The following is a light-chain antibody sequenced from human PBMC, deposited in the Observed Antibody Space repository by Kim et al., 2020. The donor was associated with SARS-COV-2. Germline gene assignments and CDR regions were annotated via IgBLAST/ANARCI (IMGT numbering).Light chain of an antibody. CDR2: GAS. Sequence: GYPGEGATLTCRASQSVSSNLAWYQQKPGQAPRRLIYGASTRATGIPARCSGSGSGTEFTLTISSLQSEDFAVYYCQQYNNWPLTFGGGTKVDIK. CDR1: QSVSSN. J-gene: IGKJ4*01. CDR3: QQYNNWPLT. V-gene: IGKV3-15*01.